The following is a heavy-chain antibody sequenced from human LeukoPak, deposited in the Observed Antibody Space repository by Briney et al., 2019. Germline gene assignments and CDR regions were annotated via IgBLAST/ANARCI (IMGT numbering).Heavy chain of an antibody. CDR2: MNPNSGNT. CDR3: ARRGSGGLYYFDY. D-gene: IGHD6-19*01. Sequence: ASVKVSCKASGGTFSSYAISWVRQATGQGLEWMGWMNPNSGNTGYAQKFQGRVTITRNTSISTAYMELSSLRSEDTAVYYCARRGSGGLYYFDYWGQGTLVTVSS. J-gene: IGHJ4*02. CDR1: GGTFSSYA. V-gene: IGHV1-8*03.